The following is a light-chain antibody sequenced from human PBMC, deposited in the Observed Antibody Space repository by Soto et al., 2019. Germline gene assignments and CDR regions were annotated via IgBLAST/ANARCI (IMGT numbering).Light chain of an antibody. CDR3: MQITQFPRT. J-gene: IGKJ1*01. CDR2: KIS. Sequence: DVVMTQTPLSSPVTLGQPASISCRSSQSLVHGDGNTYLSWLQQRPGQPPRLLIYKISKRFSGVPDRFSVSGAGTDFTLKISRVEAEDVGVYYCMQITQFPRTCGQGTKVEIK. V-gene: IGKV2-24*01. CDR1: QSLVHGDGNTY.